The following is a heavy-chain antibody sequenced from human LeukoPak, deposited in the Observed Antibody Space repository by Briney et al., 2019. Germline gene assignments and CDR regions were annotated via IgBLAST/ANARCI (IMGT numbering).Heavy chain of an antibody. CDR3: ARTIAVAGPFGY. CDR1: GGSISSYY. CDR2: IYYSGST. Sequence: NPSETLSLTCTVSGGSISSYYWSWIRQPPGKGLEWIGYIYYSGSTNYNPSLKSRVTISVDTSKNQFSLKLSSVTAADTAVYYCARTIAVAGPFGYWSQGTLVTVSS. D-gene: IGHD6-19*01. J-gene: IGHJ4*02. V-gene: IGHV4-59*01.